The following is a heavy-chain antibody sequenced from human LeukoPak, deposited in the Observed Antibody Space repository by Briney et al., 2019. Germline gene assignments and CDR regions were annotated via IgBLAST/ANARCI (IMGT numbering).Heavy chain of an antibody. J-gene: IGHJ4*02. Sequence: SETLSLTCAVYGGSFSGYYWSWIRQPPGKGLEWIGEINHSGSTNYNPSLKSRVTISVDTSKNQFSLKLSSVTAADTAVYYCAGMYYYDSSGYYPSDYWGQGTLVTVSS. D-gene: IGHD3-22*01. CDR3: AGMYYYDSSGYYPSDY. V-gene: IGHV4-34*01. CDR2: INHSGST. CDR1: GGSFSGYY.